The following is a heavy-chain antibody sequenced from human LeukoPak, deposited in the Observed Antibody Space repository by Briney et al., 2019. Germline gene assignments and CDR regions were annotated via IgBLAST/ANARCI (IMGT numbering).Heavy chain of an antibody. CDR1: GFTFSDYY. Sequence: GGSLRLSCAASGFTFSDYYMSWIRQAPGKGLEWVSYISSSGSTIYYADSVKGRFTISRDNAKNSLYLQMNSLRAEDTAVYYCARYLYDFWSGYRFDYWGQGTLVTVSS. CDR3: ARYLYDFWSGYRFDY. D-gene: IGHD3-3*01. J-gene: IGHJ4*02. CDR2: ISSSGSTI. V-gene: IGHV3-11*04.